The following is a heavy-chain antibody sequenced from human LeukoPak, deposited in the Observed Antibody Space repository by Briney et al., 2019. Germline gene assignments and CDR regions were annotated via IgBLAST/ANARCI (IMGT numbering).Heavy chain of an antibody. CDR1: GGSISSSSYY. Sequence: SETLSLTCTVPGGSISSSSYYWGWIRQPPGKGLEWIGSIYYSGSTYYNPSLKSRVTISVDTSKNQFSLKLSSVTAADTAVYYCARHATITWFDPGGQGTLVTVSS. V-gene: IGHV4-39*01. CDR3: ARHATITWFDP. D-gene: IGHD5-12*01. J-gene: IGHJ5*02. CDR2: IYYSGST.